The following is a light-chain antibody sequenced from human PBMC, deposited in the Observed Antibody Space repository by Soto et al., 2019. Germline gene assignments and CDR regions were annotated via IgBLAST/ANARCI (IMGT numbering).Light chain of an antibody. CDR1: SSDVGSYNL. J-gene: IGLJ1*01. CDR2: EVS. CDR3: CSYEVSYTFAV. Sequence: QSVLTQPASVSGSPGQSITISCTGTSSDVGSYNLVSWYQQHPGKAPKLIISEVSKRPSGVSNRFSGSKSGNTASLTISGLQAEDVADYYCCSYEVSYTFAVLGTGTKVTV. V-gene: IGLV2-23*02.